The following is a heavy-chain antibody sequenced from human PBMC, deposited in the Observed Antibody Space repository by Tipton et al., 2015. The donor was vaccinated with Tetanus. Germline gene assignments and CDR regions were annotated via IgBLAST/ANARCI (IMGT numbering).Heavy chain of an antibody. CDR3: ARANYDFPKKGPFDS. Sequence: TLSLTCAVYGASFSDYYWSWIRQAPGKGLEWIGEINHSGSTNHNPSLKSRVTLSVDTSKNQFSLKLNSVTAADTAVYYCARANYDFPKKGPFDSWGQGTLVIVSS. V-gene: IGHV4-34*01. CDR1: GASFSDYY. J-gene: IGHJ4*02. CDR2: INHSGST. D-gene: IGHD3-3*01.